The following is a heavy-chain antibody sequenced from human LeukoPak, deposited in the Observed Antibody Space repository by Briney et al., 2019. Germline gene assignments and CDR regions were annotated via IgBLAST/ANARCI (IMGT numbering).Heavy chain of an antibody. Sequence: PSETLSLTCTVSGGSISSYYWSWIRQPPGKGLEWIGYIYYSGSTNYNPSLKSRVTISVDTSKNQFSLKLSSVTAADTAVYYCATAHHSLHYYASGSYYHNWFDPWGQGALVTVSS. D-gene: IGHD3-10*01. CDR2: IYYSGST. CDR3: ATAHHSLHYYASGSYYHNWFDP. V-gene: IGHV4-59*08. CDR1: GGSISSYY. J-gene: IGHJ5*02.